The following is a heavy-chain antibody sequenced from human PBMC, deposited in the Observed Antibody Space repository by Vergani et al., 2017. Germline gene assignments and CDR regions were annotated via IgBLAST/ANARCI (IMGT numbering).Heavy chain of an antibody. CDR3: ARRPYYYDSSGYSKYYYYGMDV. D-gene: IGHD3-22*01. V-gene: IGHV4-34*01. Sequence: QVQLQQWGAGLLKPSETLSLTCAVYGGSFSGYCWSWIRQPPGKGLEWIGEINHSGSTNYNPSLKSRVTISVDTSKNQFSLKLSSVTAADTAVYYCARRPYYYDSSGYSKYYYYGMDVWGQGTTVTVSS. CDR2: INHSGST. J-gene: IGHJ6*02. CDR1: GGSFSGYC.